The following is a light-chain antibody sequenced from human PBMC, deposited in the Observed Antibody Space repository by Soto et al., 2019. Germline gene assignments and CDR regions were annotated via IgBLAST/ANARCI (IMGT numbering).Light chain of an antibody. J-gene: IGKJ5*01. Sequence: DIKMNQSPSALSASVGDRVTITCRASQSIKTWLAWYQRKPGRASNLLIYKASSLESGVPSRFSGSGSGTEFTLTISSLQPDDFATYFCQQSYNTPITFGQGTRLEIK. V-gene: IGKV1-5*03. CDR3: QQSYNTPIT. CDR2: KAS. CDR1: QSIKTW.